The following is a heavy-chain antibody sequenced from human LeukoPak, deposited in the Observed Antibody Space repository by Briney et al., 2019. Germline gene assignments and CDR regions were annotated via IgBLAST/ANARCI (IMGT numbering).Heavy chain of an antibody. J-gene: IGHJ6*03. Sequence: SETLSLTCAVYGGSLSGYYWSWIRQPPGKGLEWIGEINHSGSTNYNPSLKSRVTISVDTSKNQFSLKLSSVTAADTAVHYCARRTYTSRRYYYYYMDVWGKGTTVTVSS. D-gene: IGHD6-13*01. CDR2: INHSGST. CDR3: ARRTYTSRRYYYYYMDV. CDR1: GGSLSGYY. V-gene: IGHV4-34*01.